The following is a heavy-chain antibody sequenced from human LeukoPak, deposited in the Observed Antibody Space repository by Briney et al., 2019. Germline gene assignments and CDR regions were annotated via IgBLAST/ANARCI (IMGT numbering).Heavy chain of an antibody. CDR2: IIPIFGTA. Sequence: SVKVSCKASGGTFSSYAISWVRQAPGQGLEWMGGIIPIFGTANYAQKFQGRVTITADESTSAAYMELSRLRSDDTAVYYCARGVTRGQQLAARYWGQGTLVTVSS. J-gene: IGHJ4*02. CDR1: GGTFSSYA. CDR3: ARGVTRGQQLAARY. D-gene: IGHD6-13*01. V-gene: IGHV1-69*13.